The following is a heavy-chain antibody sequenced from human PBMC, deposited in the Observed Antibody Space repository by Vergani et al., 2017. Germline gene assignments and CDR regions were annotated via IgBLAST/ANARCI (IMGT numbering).Heavy chain of an antibody. J-gene: IGHJ4*02. CDR3: ATAGRGFKACPDY. Sequence: EVQLVESGGDLVQPGGSLRLSCSGSGITFSGSWMHWVRQAPGKGLEWVARINTDGRIPAYADSVKGRFTISRDNAKNTLSLQMSSLRADDTALYYCATAGRGFKACPDYWGQGTLVTVSS. CDR1: GITFSGSW. V-gene: IGHV3-74*01. D-gene: IGHD5-24*01. CDR2: INTDGRIP.